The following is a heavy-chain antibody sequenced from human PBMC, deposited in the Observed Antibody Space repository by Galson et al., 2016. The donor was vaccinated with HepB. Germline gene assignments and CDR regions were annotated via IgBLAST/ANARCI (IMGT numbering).Heavy chain of an antibody. CDR3: AKVGGSRPRYFES. CDR2: VYQTGTA. CDR1: GGSISNENW. D-gene: IGHD2-15*01. Sequence: SETLSLTCAVSGGSISNENWWSWIRQTPGKGLEWIAEVYQTGTANLYPSFVGRVTLSVDTSKNQFSLNLTSVTVADTAVYYCAKVGGSRPRYFESSGQGTLVTVGS. V-gene: IGHV4-4*02. J-gene: IGHJ4*02.